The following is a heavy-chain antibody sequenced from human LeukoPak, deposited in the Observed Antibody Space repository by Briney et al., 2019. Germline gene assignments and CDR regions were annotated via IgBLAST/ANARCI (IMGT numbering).Heavy chain of an antibody. CDR2: ISSSSSYI. J-gene: IGHJ4*02. Sequence: GGSLRLPCAASGFTFSSYSMNWVRQAPGKGLEWVSSISSSSSYIYYADSVKGRFTISRDNAKNSLYLQMNSLRAEDTAVYYCVRVRDIVVVVAADFDYWGQGTLVTVSS. D-gene: IGHD2-15*01. V-gene: IGHV3-21*01. CDR3: VRVRDIVVVVAADFDY. CDR1: GFTFSSYS.